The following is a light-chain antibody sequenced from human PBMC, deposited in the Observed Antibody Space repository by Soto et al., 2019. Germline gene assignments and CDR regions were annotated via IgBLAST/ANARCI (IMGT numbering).Light chain of an antibody. J-gene: IGKJ4*01. CDR2: AAS. V-gene: IGKV1-39*01. CDR3: QQSYSTPLT. Sequence: DIQMTQSPSSLSASVGDRVTITCRASQSISSYLNWYQQKPGKAPELLIFAASSLQGGVPSRFSGSGSGTDFTLTISSLQPEDFASYYCQQSYSTPLTLGGGTKVDIK. CDR1: QSISSY.